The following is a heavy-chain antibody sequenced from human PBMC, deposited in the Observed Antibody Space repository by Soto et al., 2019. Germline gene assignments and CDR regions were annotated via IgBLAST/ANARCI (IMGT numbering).Heavy chain of an antibody. CDR1: GFSLSTSAVG. J-gene: IGHJ5*02. CDR3: AHRHAQGQLVSEWFDP. D-gene: IGHD6-13*01. CDR2: IYWDDYK. V-gene: IGHV2-5*02. Sequence: QITLKESGPTLVKPTQTLTLTCTFSGFSLSTSAVGVGWIRQPPGKALELLALIYWDDYKRYSPSLKSRLTTTKDTSKIQVVLTMTDMDPLDTATYYCAHRHAQGQLVSEWFDPGGQGTLVTVSP.